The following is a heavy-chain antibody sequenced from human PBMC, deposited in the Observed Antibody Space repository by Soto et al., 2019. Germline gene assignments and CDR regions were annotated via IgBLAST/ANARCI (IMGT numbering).Heavy chain of an antibody. CDR2: IRSKPNNYAT. CDR1: GFPFNGSA. J-gene: IGHJ6*02. V-gene: IGHV3-73*02. Sequence: EVQLVESGGGLVHPGGSLKLSCAASGFPFNGSAMHWVRQASGKGLEWVGRIRSKPNNYATAYAASLKGRFTISRDDSKNTAYLQMNSLKTEDTAVYYCAGDFYSNMDVWGQGTTVTVSS. CDR3: AGDFYSNMDV.